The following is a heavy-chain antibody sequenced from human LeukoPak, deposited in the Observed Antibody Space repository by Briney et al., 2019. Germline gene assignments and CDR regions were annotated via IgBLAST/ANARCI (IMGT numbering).Heavy chain of an antibody. D-gene: IGHD3-9*01. CDR1: GFTFSSYS. Sequence: GSLRLSCAASGFTFSSYSMNWVRQAPGKGLEWVSSISSSSSYIYYADSVKGRFTISRDNAKNSLYLQMNSLRAEDTAVYYCARAGYDILTGCFDYWGQGTLVTVSS. J-gene: IGHJ4*02. V-gene: IGHV3-21*03. CDR3: ARAGYDILTGCFDY. CDR2: ISSSSSYI.